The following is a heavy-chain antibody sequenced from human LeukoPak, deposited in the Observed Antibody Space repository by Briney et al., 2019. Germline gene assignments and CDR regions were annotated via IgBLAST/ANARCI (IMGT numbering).Heavy chain of an antibody. Sequence: GESLKISCKVSGYSFTSYCIGWVRQMPGKGLESMVIIYPGYSGPTYSPSFQGQVTISVDKSINTAYLQWSSLQASDTAMYYCGMSGDRVPLQDDVFDVWGQGTMVTVST. CDR2: IYPGYSGP. CDR3: GMSGDRVPLQDDVFDV. CDR1: GYSFTSYC. V-gene: IGHV5-51*01. J-gene: IGHJ3*01. D-gene: IGHD1-26*01.